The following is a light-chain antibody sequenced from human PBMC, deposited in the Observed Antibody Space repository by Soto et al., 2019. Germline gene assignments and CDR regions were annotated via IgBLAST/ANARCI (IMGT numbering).Light chain of an antibody. Sequence: EIVLTQAPATLSLSPGERATLSCRASQSVTSHLAWYQQKPGQAPRLLIYDASNRATGIPARFSGSGSGTGFTLAISSLEPEDFAVYYCQQRSNWPPTFGQGTKVEIK. CDR2: DAS. CDR3: QQRSNWPPT. J-gene: IGKJ1*01. CDR1: QSVTSH. V-gene: IGKV3-11*01.